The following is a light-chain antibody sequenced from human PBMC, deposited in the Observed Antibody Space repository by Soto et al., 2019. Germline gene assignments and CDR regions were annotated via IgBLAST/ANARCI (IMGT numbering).Light chain of an antibody. CDR3: SSFAYSNTLV. CDR2: EVT. Sequence: QSVLTQPPSASGSPGQSVTISCTGTSSDVGAYNYVSWYQQHAGKAPKLVIYEVTKRPSGVPDLFSGSKXXNTASLTVSGLQAEDEADYYCSSFAYSNTLVFGGGTKLTVL. J-gene: IGLJ3*02. V-gene: IGLV2-8*01. CDR1: SSDVGAYNY.